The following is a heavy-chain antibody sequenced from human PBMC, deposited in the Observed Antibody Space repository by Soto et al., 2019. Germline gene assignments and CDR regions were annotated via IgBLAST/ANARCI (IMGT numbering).Heavy chain of an antibody. Sequence: QVQLVQSGAEVKKPGSSVKVSCKASGGTFSSYAISWVRQAPGQGLEWMEGIIPIFGTANYAQKFQGRVTITADESTSTAYTELSSLRFEDTAVYYCAREVDYCSGGSCYYYYGMDVWGQGTTVTVSS. J-gene: IGHJ6*02. V-gene: IGHV1-69*01. D-gene: IGHD2-15*01. CDR1: GGTFSSYA. CDR3: AREVDYCSGGSCYYYYGMDV. CDR2: IIPIFGTA.